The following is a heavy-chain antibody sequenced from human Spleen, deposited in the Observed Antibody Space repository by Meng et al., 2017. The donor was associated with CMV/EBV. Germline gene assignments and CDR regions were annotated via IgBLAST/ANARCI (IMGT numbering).Heavy chain of an antibody. CDR3: ARDDGDVGITDS. Sequence: TVSGGSVSSTTFFWSWIRQPPGKGLECIGPIYYSGSTYSTPSLRSRVSMSIDTSKNQFSLILRSVTAADTAVYYCARDDGDVGITDSWGQGKLVTVSS. CDR1: GGSVSSTTFF. D-gene: IGHD3-10*01. V-gene: IGHV4-61*01. J-gene: IGHJ4*02. CDR2: IYYSGST.